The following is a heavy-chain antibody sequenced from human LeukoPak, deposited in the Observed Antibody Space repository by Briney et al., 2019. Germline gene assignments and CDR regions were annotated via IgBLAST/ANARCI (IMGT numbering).Heavy chain of an antibody. Sequence: GGSLRLSRAASGFTFSSYGMHWVRQAPGKGLEWVAVIWYDGSNKYYADFVKGRFTISRDNSKNTLYLQMNSLRAEDTAVYYCARALGPKGSDYYGMDVWGQGTTVTVSS. CDR2: IWYDGSNK. D-gene: IGHD7-27*01. J-gene: IGHJ6*02. CDR3: ARALGPKGSDYYGMDV. CDR1: GFTFSSYG. V-gene: IGHV3-33*08.